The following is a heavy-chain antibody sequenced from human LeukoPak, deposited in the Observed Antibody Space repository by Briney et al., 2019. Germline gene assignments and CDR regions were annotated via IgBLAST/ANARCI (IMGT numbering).Heavy chain of an antibody. D-gene: IGHD3-10*01. CDR2: ISYDGSNK. CDR3: AKEEDTMVRGVIGYYYYYGMDV. CDR1: GFTFSSYG. J-gene: IGHJ6*02. Sequence: GGSLRLSCAASGFTFSSYGMHWVRQAPGKGLEWVAVISYDGSNKFYADSVKGRFTISRDNSKNTLYLQMNSLRAEDTAVYYCAKEEDTMVRGVIGYYYYYGMDVWGQGTTVTVSS. V-gene: IGHV3-30*18.